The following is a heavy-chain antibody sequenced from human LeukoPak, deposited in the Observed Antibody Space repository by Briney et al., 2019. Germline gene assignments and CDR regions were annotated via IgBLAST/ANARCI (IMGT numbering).Heavy chain of an antibody. J-gene: IGHJ6*03. CDR2: IIPILGIA. CDR3: ARGSWSGYGHYYYYYMDV. V-gene: IGHV1-69*04. CDR1: GGTFSSYA. D-gene: IGHD3-3*01. Sequence: SVTVSCKASGGTFSSYAISWVRQAPGQGLEWMGRIIPILGIANYAQKFQGRVTITADKSTSTAYMELSGLRSEDTAVYYCARGSWSGYGHYYYYYMDVWGKGTTVTVSS.